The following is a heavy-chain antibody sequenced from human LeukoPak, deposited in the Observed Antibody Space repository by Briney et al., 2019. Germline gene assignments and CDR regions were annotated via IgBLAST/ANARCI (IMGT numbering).Heavy chain of an antibody. CDR2: IYHSGST. CDR3: ARDFEDYGDYAKRAFDI. D-gene: IGHD4-17*01. CDR1: GGSISSGGYY. V-gene: IGHV4-30-2*01. Sequence: SETLSLTCTVSGGSISSGGYYWSWIRQPPGKGLEWIGYIYHSGSTYYNPSLKSRVTISVDRSKNQFSLKLSSVTAADTAVYYCARDFEDYGDYAKRAFDIWGQGTMVTVSS. J-gene: IGHJ3*02.